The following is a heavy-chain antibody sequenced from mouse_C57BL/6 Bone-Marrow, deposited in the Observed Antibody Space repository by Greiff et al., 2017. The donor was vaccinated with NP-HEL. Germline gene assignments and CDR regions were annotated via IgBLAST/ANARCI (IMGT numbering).Heavy chain of an antibody. J-gene: IGHJ2*01. CDR2: IYPGDGDT. V-gene: IGHV1-82*01. Sequence: VQLQQSGPELVKPGASVKISCKASGYAFSSSWMNWVKQRPGKGLEWIGRIYPGDGDTNYNGKFKGKATLTADKSSSTAYMQLSSLTSEDSAVYFCASAGRGYWGKGTTLTVSS. CDR1: GYAFSSSW. CDR3: ASAGRGY.